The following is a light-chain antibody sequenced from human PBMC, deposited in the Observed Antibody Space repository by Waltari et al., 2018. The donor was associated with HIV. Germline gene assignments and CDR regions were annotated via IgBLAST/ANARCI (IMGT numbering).Light chain of an antibody. J-gene: IGLJ2*01. CDR2: GKN. V-gene: IGLV3-19*01. Sequence: SSELTQDPAVSVALGQTVKITCQGDSIRSHYASWYQKKAGQAPVLVIYGKNNRPSGIPDRFSGSSSGNTTSLTITGAQAEDEADYFCHSRDSSSNHRLFGGGTKVTVL. CDR3: HSRDSSSNHRL. CDR1: SIRSHY.